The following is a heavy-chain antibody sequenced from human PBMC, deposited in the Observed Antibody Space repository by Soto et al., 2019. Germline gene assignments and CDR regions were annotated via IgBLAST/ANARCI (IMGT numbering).Heavy chain of an antibody. D-gene: IGHD6-13*01. J-gene: IGHJ5*02. CDR2: SGSSNTHI. CDR1: GFMFSSYD. CDR3: ARDWVAASNWFAP. Sequence: GGSLRLSCVVSGFMFSSYDMYWVRQAPRKGLEWVSSSGSSNTHIYYADSVKGRFTITRDDTKRSLFLQMNSQIADDTAVYYFARDWVAASNWFAPWGQGTLVTVSS. V-gene: IGHV3-21*01.